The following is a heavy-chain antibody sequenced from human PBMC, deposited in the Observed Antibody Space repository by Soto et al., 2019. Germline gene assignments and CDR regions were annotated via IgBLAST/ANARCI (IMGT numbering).Heavy chain of an antibody. CDR1: GYTFSNYD. V-gene: IGHV1-8*01. Sequence: QVQLVQSGAEVKKPGASVKVSCKASGYTFSNYDINWVRQATGQGLEWVGWMSPNSGRTGYAQKFQGRVTMTRNTSSSTAYMELSSLRSEDTAVYYCARGKRYTNDYWGQGTLVTVSS. CDR2: MSPNSGRT. D-gene: IGHD2-2*02. CDR3: ARGKRYTNDY. J-gene: IGHJ4*02.